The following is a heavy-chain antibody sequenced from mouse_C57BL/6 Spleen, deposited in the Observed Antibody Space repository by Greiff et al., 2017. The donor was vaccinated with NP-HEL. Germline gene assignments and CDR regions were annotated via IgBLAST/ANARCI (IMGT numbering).Heavy chain of an antibody. CDR3: ARSNYGFWFAY. CDR2: IYPSDSET. V-gene: IGHV1-61*01. J-gene: IGHJ3*01. D-gene: IGHD2-2*01. CDR1: GYTFTSYW. Sequence: QVHVKQPGAELVRPGSSVKLSCKASGYTFTSYWMDWVKQRPGQGLEWIGNIYPSDSETHYNQKFKDKATLTVDKSSSTAYMQLSSLTSEDSAVYYCARSNYGFWFAYWGQGTLVTVSA.